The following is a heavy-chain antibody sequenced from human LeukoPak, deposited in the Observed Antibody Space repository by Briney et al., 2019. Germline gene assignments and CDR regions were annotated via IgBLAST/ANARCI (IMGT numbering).Heavy chain of an antibody. CDR3: AKGLQALGYCSGGSCYLFDY. CDR1: GFTFSSYG. J-gene: IGHJ4*02. Sequence: GGSLRLSCAASGFTFSSYGMHWVRQAPGKGLEWVAVIWYDGSNKYYADSVKGRFTISRDNSKNTLYLQMNSLRAEDTAVYYCAKGLQALGYCSGGSCYLFDYWGQGTLVTVSS. D-gene: IGHD2-15*01. CDR2: IWYDGSNK. V-gene: IGHV3-33*06.